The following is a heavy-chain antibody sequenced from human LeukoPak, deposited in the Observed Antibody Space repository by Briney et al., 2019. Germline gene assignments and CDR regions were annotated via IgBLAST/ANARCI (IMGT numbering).Heavy chain of an antibody. Sequence: GGSLRLSCAASGFTFSSYWMSWVRQAPGKGLGWVSAISHSGGTTYYADSVKGRFTISRDNAKNSLYLQMNSLRAEDTAVYYCARAVDILTGYFDYWGQGTLVTVSS. CDR2: ISHSGGTT. J-gene: IGHJ4*02. D-gene: IGHD3-9*01. CDR3: ARAVDILTGYFDY. V-gene: IGHV3-21*01. CDR1: GFTFSSYW.